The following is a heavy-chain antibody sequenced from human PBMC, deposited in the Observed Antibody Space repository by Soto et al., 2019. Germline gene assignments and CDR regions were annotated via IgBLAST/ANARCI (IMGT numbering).Heavy chain of an antibody. CDR2: IYYTGNT. CDR1: GGSISTYY. Sequence: SETLSLTCTVTGGSISTYYWSWIRQPPGKGLEWIGHIYYTGNTNYNPSLKSRVTKSVDTSKNQISLKLSTVTAADMVVYYCARASGYSSSWYPGNYYYYGMDVWGQGTTVTVSS. CDR3: ARASGYSSSWYPGNYYYYGMDV. V-gene: IGHV4-59*13. D-gene: IGHD6-13*01. J-gene: IGHJ6*02.